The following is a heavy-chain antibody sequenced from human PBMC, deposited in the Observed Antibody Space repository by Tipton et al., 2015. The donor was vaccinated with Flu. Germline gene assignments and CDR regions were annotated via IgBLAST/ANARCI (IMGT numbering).Heavy chain of an antibody. D-gene: IGHD1-1*01. Sequence: QLVQSGAEVKPSETLSLTCPVSGASMTTYFWSWIRKPPGKGLEWIGYVHSIGTTNYNPSLRSRVTISVDTSRNQFSLKLNSLTAADTAVYYCAKSRRITKIPDFDDWGQGTLVTVSS. CDR2: VHSIGTT. CDR3: AKSRRITKIPDFDD. V-gene: IGHV4-59*01. J-gene: IGHJ4*02. CDR1: GASMTTYF.